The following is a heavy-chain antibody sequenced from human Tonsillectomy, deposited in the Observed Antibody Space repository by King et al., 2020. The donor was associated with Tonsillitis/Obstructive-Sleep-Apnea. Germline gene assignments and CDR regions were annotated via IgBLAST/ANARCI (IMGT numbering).Heavy chain of an antibody. D-gene: IGHD3-10*01. CDR3: AKEKSGITMVRGVIAPFDY. CDR1: GFTFNNYA. V-gene: IGHV3-23*04. J-gene: IGHJ4*02. CDR2: ISYSGGST. Sequence: QLVQSGGGLVQPGGSLRLSCAASGFTFNNYAMSWVRQAPGKGLEWVSAISYSGGSTYYTDSVKGRFTISRDNSKNTLFLQMNSLRAEDTALYYCAKEKSGITMVRGVIAPFDYWGQGTLVTVSS.